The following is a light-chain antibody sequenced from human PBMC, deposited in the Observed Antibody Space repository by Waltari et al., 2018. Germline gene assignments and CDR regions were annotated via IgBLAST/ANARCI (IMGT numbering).Light chain of an antibody. CDR3: SSYTSSSTYV. Sequence: HSVLTQPASVSGSPAQSITISCTGTSSDAGGSNYVSWYQQYPGNAPKLIIYDVRKWPSGVSHRFSGSKSGDTASLTISGLQAEDEADYYCSSYTSSSTYVFGTGTKVTVL. CDR1: SSDAGGSNY. V-gene: IGLV2-14*01. CDR2: DVR. J-gene: IGLJ1*01.